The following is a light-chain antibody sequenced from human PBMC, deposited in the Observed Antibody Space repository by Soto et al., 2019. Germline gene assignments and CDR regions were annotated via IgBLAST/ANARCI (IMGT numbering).Light chain of an antibody. CDR2: DAS. CDR1: QRIDRY. V-gene: IGKV1-5*01. Sequence: DIQLTKSPSTLSASVGDRVTITCRASQRIDRYLAWYQQKPGKAPNLLVYDASTLEGGVPSRFSGSGSATEFILTISSLQPDDFATYYCQQYKDGAWTFGQGTRVGVK. CDR3: QQYKDGAWT. J-gene: IGKJ1*01.